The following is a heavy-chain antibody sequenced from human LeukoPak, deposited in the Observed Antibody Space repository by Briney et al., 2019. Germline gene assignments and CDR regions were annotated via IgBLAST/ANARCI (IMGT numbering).Heavy chain of an antibody. J-gene: IGHJ4*02. Sequence: GGSLRLSCAASGFIVSSNYMSWVRQAPGKGLEWVSVIYSGGSTYYADSVKGRFTISRDNSKNTVYLQMNSLRAEDTAMYYCARYYHDSSGYPYYFDYWGQGTLVIVSS. V-gene: IGHV3-53*01. CDR2: IYSGGST. CDR3: ARYYHDSSGYPYYFDY. D-gene: IGHD3-22*01. CDR1: GFIVSSNY.